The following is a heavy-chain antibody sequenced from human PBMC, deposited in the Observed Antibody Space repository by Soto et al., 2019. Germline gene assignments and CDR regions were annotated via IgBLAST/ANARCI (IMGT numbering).Heavy chain of an antibody. J-gene: IGHJ4*01. Sequence: QVQLVESGGDVVRPGGSLRLSCAASGFTFSDFGMHWVRQTPGKGLEWVALIWHDGGEKNYADSVKGRFTISRDNSMNTLFLQKNSLRAEDAGVYYCTKAIAVGGYHFDFWGHGTPVTVSS. CDR2: IWHDGGEK. CDR1: GFTFSDFG. D-gene: IGHD6-19*01. V-gene: IGHV3-33*02. CDR3: TKAIAVGGYHFDF.